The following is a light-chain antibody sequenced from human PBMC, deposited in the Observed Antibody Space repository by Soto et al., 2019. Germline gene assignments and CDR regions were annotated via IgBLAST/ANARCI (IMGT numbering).Light chain of an antibody. V-gene: IGLV1-44*01. CDR3: AAWDDSLNGHVV. J-gene: IGLJ2*01. CDR1: SSNIGGNT. Sequence: QSVLTQPPSVSGTPGQRVTISCSGSSSNIGGNTVSWFHHLPGTAPKVLIYADDQRPSGVPDRFSGSKSGTSASLAISRLQSEDEGAYYCAAWDDSLNGHVVFGGGTKVTVL. CDR2: ADD.